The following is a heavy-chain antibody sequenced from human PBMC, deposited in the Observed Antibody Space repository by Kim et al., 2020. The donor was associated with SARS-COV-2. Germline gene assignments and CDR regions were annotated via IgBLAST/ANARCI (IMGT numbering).Heavy chain of an antibody. CDR3: ARVPALTWIQLWSPYYYYGMHV. CDR1: GYTFTSYD. D-gene: IGHD5-18*01. Sequence: ASVKVSCKASGYTFTSYDINWVRQATGQGLEWMGWMNPNSGNTGYAQKFQGRVTMTRNTSISTAYMELSSLRSEDTAVYYCARVPALTWIQLWSPYYYYGMHVWGHGTTVTVSS. V-gene: IGHV1-8*01. CDR2: MNPNSGNT. J-gene: IGHJ6*02.